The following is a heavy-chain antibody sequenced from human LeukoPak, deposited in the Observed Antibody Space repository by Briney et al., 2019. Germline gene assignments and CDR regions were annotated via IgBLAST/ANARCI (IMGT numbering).Heavy chain of an antibody. D-gene: IGHD2/OR15-2a*01. CDR3: ARGQNVTVGY. Sequence: SETLSLTCAVSGGSISSGGYSWSWIRQPPGKGLEWIGEINHSGSTNYNPSLKSRVTISVDTSKNQSSLKLSSVTAADTAVYYCARGQNVTVGYWGQGTLVTVSS. CDR2: INHSGST. CDR1: GGSISSGGYS. V-gene: IGHV4-34*01. J-gene: IGHJ4*02.